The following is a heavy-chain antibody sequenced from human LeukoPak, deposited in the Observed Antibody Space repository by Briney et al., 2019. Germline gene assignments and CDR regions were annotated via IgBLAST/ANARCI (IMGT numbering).Heavy chain of an antibody. Sequence: ASVKVSCKASGYTFTSYDINWVRQATGQGLEWMGWMNPNSGNTGYAQKFQGRVTMTRNTSISTAYMELSSLRSEDTAVYYCARGRKIWELQEGYFDYWGQGTLVTVSS. CDR3: ARGRKIWELQEGYFDY. V-gene: IGHV1-8*01. J-gene: IGHJ4*02. D-gene: IGHD1-26*01. CDR2: MNPNSGNT. CDR1: GYTFTSYD.